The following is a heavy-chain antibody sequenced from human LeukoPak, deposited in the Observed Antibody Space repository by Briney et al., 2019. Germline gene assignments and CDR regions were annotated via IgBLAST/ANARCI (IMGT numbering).Heavy chain of an antibody. V-gene: IGHV4-34*01. J-gene: IGHJ4*02. CDR2: INHSGST. CDR1: GGSFSGYY. Sequence: SETLSLTCAVYGGSFSGYYWSWIRQPPGKGLEWIGEINHSGSTNYNPSLKSRVTISVDTSKNQFSLKLSSVTAADTAVYYCARHGYLYYFDYWGQGTLVTVSS. CDR3: ARHGYLYYFDY. D-gene: IGHD3-22*01.